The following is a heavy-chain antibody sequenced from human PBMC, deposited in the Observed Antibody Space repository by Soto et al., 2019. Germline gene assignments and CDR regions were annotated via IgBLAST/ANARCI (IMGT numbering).Heavy chain of an antibody. CDR2: IIPIFGTA. J-gene: IGHJ2*01. V-gene: IGHV1-69*13. Sequence: SVKVSCKSSGGTFSSYAISWVRQAPGQGLEWMGGIIPIFGTANYAQKFQGRVTITADESTSTAYMELSSLRSEDTAVYYCARKGYYYDSSGYLIHWYFDLWGRATLVTVSS. CDR1: GGTFSSYA. CDR3: ARKGYYYDSSGYLIHWYFDL. D-gene: IGHD3-22*01.